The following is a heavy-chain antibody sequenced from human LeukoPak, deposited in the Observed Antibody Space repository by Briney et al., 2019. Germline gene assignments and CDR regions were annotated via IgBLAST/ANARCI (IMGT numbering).Heavy chain of an antibody. V-gene: IGHV3-30*18. CDR2: ISYDGSNK. CDR3: AKLWGDSNWNDPFDY. Sequence: PGRSLRLSCAASGFTFSSYGMHWVRQAPGKGLELVAVISYDGSNKYYADSVKGRFTISRDNSKNTLYLQMNSLRAEDTAVYYCAKLWGDSNWNDPFDYWGQGTLVTVSS. CDR1: GFTFSSYG. D-gene: IGHD1-20*01. J-gene: IGHJ4*02.